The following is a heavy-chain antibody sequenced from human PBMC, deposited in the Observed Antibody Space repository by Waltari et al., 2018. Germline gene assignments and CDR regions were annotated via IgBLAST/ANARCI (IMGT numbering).Heavy chain of an antibody. CDR1: GYTFTSYD. V-gene: IGHV1-8*01. CDR3: ARALDVIAAAGYYYYYGMDV. CDR2: MNPNSCNT. D-gene: IGHD6-13*01. Sequence: QVQLVQSGAEVKKPGASVKVSCKASGYTFTSYDINWVRQATGQGLEWMGWMNPNSCNTGYAQKFQGRVTMTRNTSISTAYMELSSLRSEDTAVYYCARALDVIAAAGYYYYYGMDVWGQGTTVTVSS. J-gene: IGHJ6*02.